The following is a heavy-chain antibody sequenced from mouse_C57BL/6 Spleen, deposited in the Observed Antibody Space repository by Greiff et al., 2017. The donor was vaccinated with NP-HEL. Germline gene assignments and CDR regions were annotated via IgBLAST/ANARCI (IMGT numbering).Heavy chain of an antibody. D-gene: IGHD1-1*01. CDR2: IHPNSGST. V-gene: IGHV1-64*01. CDR1: GYTFTSYW. J-gene: IGHJ3*01. Sequence: QVQLQQPGAELVKPGASVKLSCKASGYTFTSYWMHWVKQRPGQGLEWIGMIHPNSGSTNYNEKFKSKATLTVDKSSSTAYMQLSSLTSEDSAVYYCAVITTVVATNYWGQGTLVTVSA. CDR3: AVITTVVATNY.